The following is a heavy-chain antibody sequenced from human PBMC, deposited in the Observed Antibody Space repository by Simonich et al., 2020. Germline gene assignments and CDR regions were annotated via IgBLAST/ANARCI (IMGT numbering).Heavy chain of an antibody. CDR1: GFTFSSYE. V-gene: IGHV3-48*03. J-gene: IGHJ4*02. Sequence: EVQLVESGGGLVQPGGSLRLSCAASGFTFSSYEMNWVRQAPGKGVGWVSYIVRRCRTINYADSVKGRFTISRDNAKNSLYLQMNSLRAEDTAVYYCARHYYGDYYFDYWGQGTLVTVSS. CDR2: IVRRCRTI. CDR3: ARHYYGDYYFDY. D-gene: IGHD4-17*01.